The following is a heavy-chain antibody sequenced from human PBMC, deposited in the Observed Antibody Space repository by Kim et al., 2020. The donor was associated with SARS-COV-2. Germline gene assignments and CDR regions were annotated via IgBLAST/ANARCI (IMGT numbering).Heavy chain of an antibody. CDR2: FVDGGDNT. J-gene: IGHJ4*02. CDR3: ARGGGGYYDY. Sequence: GGSLRLSCAASGFTFVHYGLIWVRQAPGKGLEWVSGFVDGGDNTYYLDSVKGRFTISRDNSQSTLYLQMDSLRAEDTAVYYCARGGGGYYDYWGQGTLVTVSS. D-gene: IGHD2-21*01. CDR1: GFTFVHYG. V-gene: IGHV3-23*01.